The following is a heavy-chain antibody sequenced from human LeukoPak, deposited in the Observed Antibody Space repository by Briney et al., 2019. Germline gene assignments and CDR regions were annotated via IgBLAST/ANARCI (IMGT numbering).Heavy chain of an antibody. Sequence: SGPTLVKSTQTLTLTCTFSGFSLSTSGMCVSWIRQPPGKALEWLARIDWDDDKYYSTSLKTRLTISKDTSKNQVVLTMTNMDPVGTATYYCARILTTVTHDAFDIWGQGTMVTVSS. D-gene: IGHD4-17*01. J-gene: IGHJ3*02. CDR1: GFSLSTSGMC. V-gene: IGHV2-70*11. CDR3: ARILTTVTHDAFDI. CDR2: IDWDDDK.